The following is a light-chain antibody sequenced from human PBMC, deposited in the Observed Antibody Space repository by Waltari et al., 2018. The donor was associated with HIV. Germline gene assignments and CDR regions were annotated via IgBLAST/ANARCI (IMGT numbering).Light chain of an antibody. CDR1: SSDVGSYNL. V-gene: IGLV2-23*02. J-gene: IGLJ2*01. CDR2: EVT. CDR3: CSYAGSNTYVV. Sequence: QSALTQPASVSGSPGQSITISCTGTSSDVGSYNLVSWYQQHPGNAPKLMIYEVTQRPSGVSNRFSGSKSGNTASLTISGLQAEDEADYYCCSYAGSNTYVVFGGGTKLTVL.